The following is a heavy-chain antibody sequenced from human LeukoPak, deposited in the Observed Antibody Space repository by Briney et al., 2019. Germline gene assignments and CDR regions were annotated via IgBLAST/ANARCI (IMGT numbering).Heavy chain of an antibody. CDR2: ISSNGGST. CDR1: GFTFSSYA. Sequence: GRSLRLSCSASGFTFSSYAMHWVRQAPGKGLEYVSAISSNGGSTYYADSVKGRFTISRDNSKNTLYLQMSSLRAEDTAVYYCVKDPTPPREWLSSSYYFDYWGQGTLVTVSS. J-gene: IGHJ4*02. D-gene: IGHD3-3*01. CDR3: VKDPTPPREWLSSSYYFDY. V-gene: IGHV3-64D*06.